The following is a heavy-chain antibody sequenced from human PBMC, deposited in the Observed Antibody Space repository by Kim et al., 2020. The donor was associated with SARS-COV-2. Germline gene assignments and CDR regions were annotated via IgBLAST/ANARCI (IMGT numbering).Heavy chain of an antibody. V-gene: IGHV3-53*01. CDR3: ARDSYFDSSGMAH. D-gene: IGHD3-22*01. J-gene: IGHJ4*02. Sequence: ADTVKGRFTISHDNSKNTLYLQMNILRAEDTAVYYCARDSYFDSSGMAHWGQGTLVTVSS.